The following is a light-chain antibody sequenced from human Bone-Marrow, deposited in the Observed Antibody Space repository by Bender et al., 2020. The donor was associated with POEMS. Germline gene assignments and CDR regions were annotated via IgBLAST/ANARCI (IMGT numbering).Light chain of an antibody. CDR3: CSFAGTDTLV. CDR2: EVN. J-gene: IGLJ3*02. V-gene: IGLV2-18*02. Sequence: QSALTQPPSVSGSPGQSVTISCTGTSSDIGNYDRVSWYQQPPGTAPKLIIYEVNNRPAGVPDRFSGSKSGNTASLTISGLQGEDEADYYCCSFAGTDTLVFGGGTKLTVL. CDR1: SSDIGNYDR.